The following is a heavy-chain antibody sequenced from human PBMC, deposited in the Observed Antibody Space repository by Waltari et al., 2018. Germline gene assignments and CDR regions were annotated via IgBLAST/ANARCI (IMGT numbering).Heavy chain of an antibody. D-gene: IGHD2-21*01. Sequence: QVQLHQWGAGLLQPSETLSLTCAVSGESFSGYFWSWLRQPPGKGLEWLGAIPYSGATNYRPSLKSRLSLSVDTTRKQFSMRLASVTAADTGMYFCARYGEVPPNYFFDFWGQGKLVTVSS. J-gene: IGHJ4*01. CDR3: ARYGEVPPNYFFDF. CDR1: GESFSGYF. V-gene: IGHV4-34*01. CDR2: IPYSGAT.